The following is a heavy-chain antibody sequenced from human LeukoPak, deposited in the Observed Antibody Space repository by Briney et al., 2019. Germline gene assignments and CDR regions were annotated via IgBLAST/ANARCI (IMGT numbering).Heavy chain of an antibody. J-gene: IGHJ4*02. D-gene: IGHD2-21*02. CDR3: ARYLAYCGGDCYSAFDY. Sequence: SETLSLTCTVSGGSISSHYWSWIRQPPGKGLEWIGYIYYSGSTNYNPSLKSRVTISVDTSKNQFSLKLSSVTAADTAVYYCARYLAYCGGDCYSAFDYWGQGTLVTVSS. CDR2: IYYSGST. V-gene: IGHV4-59*08. CDR1: GGSISSHY.